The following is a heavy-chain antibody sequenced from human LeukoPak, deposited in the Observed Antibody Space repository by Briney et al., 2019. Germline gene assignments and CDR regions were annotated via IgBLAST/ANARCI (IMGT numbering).Heavy chain of an antibody. CDR2: ISGSGDNT. Sequence: GSLRLSCAASGFTFSNYAMSWVRPAPGKGLEWVSAISGSGDNTYYADSVRGRFTISTDNSKNTLYLQMNSLRAEDTALYYCAKGLERESRLDSWGQGTLVTVSS. J-gene: IGHJ4*02. CDR3: AKGLERESRLDS. V-gene: IGHV3-23*01. D-gene: IGHD1-1*01. CDR1: GFTFSNYA.